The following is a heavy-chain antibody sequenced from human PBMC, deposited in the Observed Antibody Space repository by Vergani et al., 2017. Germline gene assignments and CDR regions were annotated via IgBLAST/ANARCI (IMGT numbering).Heavy chain of an antibody. J-gene: IGHJ4*02. CDR3: ARGWSGYSTSWFFEY. Sequence: QVQLVQSWAEVKKPGASVKVSCKASGYTFAGYNIHWVRQAPGQGLELMGWINPNSGGTNYAQKFQGRVTMTRDTSINTAYMELSRLRSDATAVYYCARGWSGYSTSWFFEYWGQGTLVTVSS. CDR2: INPNSGGT. CDR1: GYTFAGYN. D-gene: IGHD6-13*01. V-gene: IGHV1-2*02.